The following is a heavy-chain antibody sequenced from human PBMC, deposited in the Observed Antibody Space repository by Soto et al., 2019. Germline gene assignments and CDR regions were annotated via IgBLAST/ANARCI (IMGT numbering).Heavy chain of an antibody. CDR2: ITDSGST. Sequence: QVQLQQWGAGLLKPSETLSLTCAVYGGSFSGYHWSWIRQPPGKGLEWIGEITDSGSTNYDPSLKSRVTISLDTSRSQFSLKLTSVTAADTAVYYCARGIRSPWPWGQGTLVTVSS. D-gene: IGHD4-17*01. J-gene: IGHJ5*02. V-gene: IGHV4-34*01. CDR1: GGSFSGYH. CDR3: ARGIRSPWP.